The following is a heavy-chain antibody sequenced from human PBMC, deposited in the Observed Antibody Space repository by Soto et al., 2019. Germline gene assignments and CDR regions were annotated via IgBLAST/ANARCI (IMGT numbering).Heavy chain of an antibody. CDR3: ARVPDY. CDR2: MYHSGST. Sequence: PSETLSLTCTVSGGSISSGNYYWSWIRQPPGKGLEWIGYMYHSGSTYYNPSLKSRVTISIDRSKNQFSMKLSSVTAADTAVYYCARVPDYWGQGILVTVSS. D-gene: IGHD2-2*01. CDR1: GGSISSGNYY. J-gene: IGHJ4*02. V-gene: IGHV4-30-2*01.